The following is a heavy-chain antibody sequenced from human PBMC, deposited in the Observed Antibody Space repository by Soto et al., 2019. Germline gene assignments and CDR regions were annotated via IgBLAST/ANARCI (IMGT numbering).Heavy chain of an antibody. CDR1: GLTFSSYW. J-gene: IGHJ4*02. CDR3: GLSHTVTTDY. Sequence: EVRLVESGGGLVQPGGSLRLSCAASGLTFSSYWMHWVRQAPGKGLVWVSRINSDGSSTSYADSVKGRFTISRDNAKNTLYLQMNSLRAEDTAVYCCGLSHTVTTDYWGQGTLVTVSS. D-gene: IGHD4-17*01. V-gene: IGHV3-74*01. CDR2: INSDGSST.